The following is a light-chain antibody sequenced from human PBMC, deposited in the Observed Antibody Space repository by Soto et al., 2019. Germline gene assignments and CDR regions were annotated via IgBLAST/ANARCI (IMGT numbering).Light chain of an antibody. CDR2: DVR. CDR1: SSDVGVYNY. V-gene: IGLV2-14*01. J-gene: IGLJ2*01. CDR3: SSYTSSSTQV. Sequence: QSVLTQPASVSGSPGQSITISCTGTSSDVGVYNYVSWYQQHLGKAPKLMIYDVRNRPSGVSNRFSGSKSGNTASLTISGLQAEDEADYYCSSYTSSSTQVFGGGTKLTVL.